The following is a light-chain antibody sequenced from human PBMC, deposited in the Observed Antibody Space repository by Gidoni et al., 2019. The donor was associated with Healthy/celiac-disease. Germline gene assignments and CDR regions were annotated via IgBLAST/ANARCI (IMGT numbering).Light chain of an antibody. Sequence: IQLTPSPSSLSASVRATVTITCRASPGISSALAWYQQKPGKAPKLLIYDASSLESGVPSRFSGSGSGTDFTLTISSLQPEDFATYYCQQFNNYPALTFGGGTKVEIK. V-gene: IGKV1D-13*01. CDR1: PGISSA. CDR2: DAS. CDR3: QQFNNYPALT. J-gene: IGKJ4*01.